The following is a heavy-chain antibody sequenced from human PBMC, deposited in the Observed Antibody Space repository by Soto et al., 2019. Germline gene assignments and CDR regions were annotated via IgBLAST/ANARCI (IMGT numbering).Heavy chain of an antibody. V-gene: IGHV1-3*01. Sequence: QVQLVQSGAEVKKPGASVKVSCKASGYTFTSYAMHWVRQAPGQRLEWMGWINAGNGNTKYSQKFQGRVTITRDTSASTAYMEPSSLRSEDTAVYYCARDNGSGSRYDYWGQGTLVTVSS. CDR3: ARDNGSGSRYDY. J-gene: IGHJ4*02. D-gene: IGHD3-10*01. CDR2: INAGNGNT. CDR1: GYTFTSYA.